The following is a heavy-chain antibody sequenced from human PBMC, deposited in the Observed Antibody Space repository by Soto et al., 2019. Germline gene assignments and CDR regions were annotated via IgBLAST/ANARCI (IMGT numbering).Heavy chain of an antibody. CDR3: AKGLRIYYHDSSGYLRYFDY. D-gene: IGHD3-22*01. CDR2: ISGSGGST. Sequence: EVQLSESGGGLVQPGGSLRLSCAASGFTFSSYAMNWVRQAPGKGLEWVSGISGSGGSTYYADSVKGRFTISRDNSKNTLYLKMNSLRAEDTAVYYCAKGLRIYYHDSSGYLRYFDYWGQGSLVTVSS. V-gene: IGHV3-23*01. CDR1: GFTFSSYA. J-gene: IGHJ4*02.